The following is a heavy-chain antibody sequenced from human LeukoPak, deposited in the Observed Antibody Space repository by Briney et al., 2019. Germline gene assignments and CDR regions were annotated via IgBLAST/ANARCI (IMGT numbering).Heavy chain of an antibody. Sequence: PSETLSLTCTVSGGSISSYYWSWIRQPPGKGLEWIGYIYYSGSTNYNPSLKSRVTISVDTSKNQFSLKLSSVTAADTAVYYCARGQGDSGSYTTGAFDIWGQGTMVTVSS. J-gene: IGHJ3*02. CDR2: IYYSGST. D-gene: IGHD1-26*01. V-gene: IGHV4-59*01. CDR3: ARGQGDSGSYTTGAFDI. CDR1: GGSISSYY.